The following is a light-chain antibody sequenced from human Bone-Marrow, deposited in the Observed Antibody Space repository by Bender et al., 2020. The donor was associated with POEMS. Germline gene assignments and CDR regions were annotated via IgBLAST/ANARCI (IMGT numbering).Light chain of an antibody. Sequence: QSVLTQPPSASGTPGQRVTISCSGGSSNIGAHAVNWYQHLPGTAPKLLIYSSHRRPSEVPDRFSGSKSGHTASLTISGLQAEDEADYYCCSKASISTWMFAGGTKLTVL. V-gene: IGLV1-44*01. CDR1: SSNIGAHA. CDR3: CSKASISTWM. CDR2: SSH. J-gene: IGLJ3*02.